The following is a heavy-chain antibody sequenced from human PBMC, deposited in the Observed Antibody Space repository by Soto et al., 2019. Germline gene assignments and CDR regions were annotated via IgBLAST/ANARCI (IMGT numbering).Heavy chain of an antibody. D-gene: IGHD4-17*01. J-gene: IGHJ4*02. Sequence: EVQLVESGGGLVKPGGSLRLSCAASGFTFSSYSMNWVRQAPGKGLEWVSSISSSSSYIYYADSVKGRFTISRDNAKXXXXXXXXSLRAEDTAVYYCARDGKDYALDYWGQGTLVTVSS. V-gene: IGHV3-21*01. CDR3: ARDGKDYALDY. CDR2: ISSSSSYI. CDR1: GFTFSSYS.